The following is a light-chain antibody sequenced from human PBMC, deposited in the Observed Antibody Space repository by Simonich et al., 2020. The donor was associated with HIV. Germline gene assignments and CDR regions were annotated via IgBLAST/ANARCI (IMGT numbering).Light chain of an antibody. CDR2: EAS. V-gene: IGKV1-5*03. CDR3: QQYNNYPKT. J-gene: IGKJ1*01. CDR1: QSISDW. Sequence: DIQMTQSPSTLSASVGDTVTITCRASQSISDWLAWYQQKPGKAPKLLVSEASRLESGCPSRFSGSGSGTEYTLTISSLQSDDFATYYCQQYNNYPKTFGQGTKVEIK.